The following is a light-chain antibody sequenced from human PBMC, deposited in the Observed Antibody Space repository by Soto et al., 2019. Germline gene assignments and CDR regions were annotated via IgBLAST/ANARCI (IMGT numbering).Light chain of an antibody. V-gene: IGKV4-1*01. Sequence: DIVMTQSPDSLAVSLGERATMNCKYSRSVLYKSNNQNHLAWYQQKPGQPPQLIIYWASTQESGVPERFSGSGSGTDFTLTISSLEAEDVAFYWCQQYFDVPFTFGGGTKVDIK. CDR2: WAS. CDR3: QQYFDVPFT. J-gene: IGKJ4*01. CDR1: RSVLYKSNNQNH.